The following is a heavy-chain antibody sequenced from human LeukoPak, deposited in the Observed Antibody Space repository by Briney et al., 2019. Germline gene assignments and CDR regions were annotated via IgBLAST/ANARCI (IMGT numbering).Heavy chain of an antibody. V-gene: IGHV4-39*01. J-gene: IGHJ4*02. CDR3: ARRVGATPFRDF. Sequence: PSETLSLTCIVSGGSISSSSYYWGWIRQPPGKGLEWIATIFYTGSTYYNPSLKSRVTISVDTSKNQFSLKLTSVNAADTAVYYCARRVGATPFRDFWGQGTLVTVSS. D-gene: IGHD1-26*01. CDR1: GGSISSSSYY. CDR2: IFYTGST.